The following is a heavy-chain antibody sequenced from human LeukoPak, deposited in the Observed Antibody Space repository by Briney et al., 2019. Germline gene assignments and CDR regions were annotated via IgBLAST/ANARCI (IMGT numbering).Heavy chain of an antibody. V-gene: IGHV3-30*18. D-gene: IGHD3-16*02. J-gene: IGHJ4*02. CDR1: GFTFSSYG. CDR2: ISYDGSNK. Sequence: PGGSLRLSCAASGFTFSSYGMHWVRQAPGKGLEWVAVISYDGSNKYCADSVKGRFTISRDNSKNTLYLQMNSLRAEDTAVYYCAKDYYDYVWGSYPFDYWGQGTLVTVSS. CDR3: AKDYYDYVWGSYPFDY.